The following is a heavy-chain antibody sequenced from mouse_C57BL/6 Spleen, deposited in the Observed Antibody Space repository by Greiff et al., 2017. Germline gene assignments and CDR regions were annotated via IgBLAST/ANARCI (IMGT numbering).Heavy chain of an antibody. CDR3: ARDGYFPDWYFDV. J-gene: IGHJ1*03. Sequence: DVQLQESEGGLVQPGSSMKLSCTASGFTFSDYYMAWVRQVPEKGLEWVANINYDGSSTYYLDSLKSRFIISRDNAKNILYLQMSSLKSEDTATYYCARDGYFPDWYFDVWGTGTTVTVSS. D-gene: IGHD2-3*01. CDR2: INYDGSST. CDR1: GFTFSDYY. V-gene: IGHV5-16*01.